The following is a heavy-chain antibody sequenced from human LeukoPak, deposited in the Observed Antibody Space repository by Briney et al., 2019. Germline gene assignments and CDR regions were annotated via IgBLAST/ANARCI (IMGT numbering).Heavy chain of an antibody. CDR3: AKGDHYYGSGTYYTFDY. J-gene: IGHJ4*02. CDR2: VSGSGGST. CDR1: GFTFSSYA. D-gene: IGHD3-10*01. V-gene: IGHV3-23*01. Sequence: GGSLRLSCAASGFTFSSYAMSWVRQAPGKGLEWVSTVSGSGGSTYYADSVEGRFTISRDNSKNTLYLQMNSLRAEDTAVYYCAKGDHYYGSGTYYTFDYWGQGTLVTVSS.